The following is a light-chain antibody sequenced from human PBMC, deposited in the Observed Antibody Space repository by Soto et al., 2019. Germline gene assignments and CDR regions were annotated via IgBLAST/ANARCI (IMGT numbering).Light chain of an antibody. CDR2: DVS. CDR3: QQRSSWPPFT. J-gene: IGKJ3*01. Sequence: EIVLTQSPATLSLSPGERATLSCRASQNIYSYLAWYQQKPGQPPRLLMYDVSNRATGIPARFSGSGSGTDFTLTITSLEPEDFAVYFCQQRSSWPPFTFGPGTKVDRK. CDR1: QNIYSY. V-gene: IGKV3-11*01.